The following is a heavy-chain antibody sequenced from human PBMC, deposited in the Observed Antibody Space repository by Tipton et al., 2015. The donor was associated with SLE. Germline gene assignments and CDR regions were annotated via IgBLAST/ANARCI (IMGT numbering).Heavy chain of an antibody. CDR2: INPNSGTT. V-gene: IGHV1-46*01. CDR1: GYTFTSYY. Sequence: QLVQSGAEVKKPGASVKVSCKASGYTFTSYYMHWVRQAPGQGLEWLGIINPNSGTTTYAQKFQGRISLTRDTSTSTVYMELSSLRSEETAVYYCARDGSGSGSHYLDHWGQGTLVTVSS. J-gene: IGHJ4*02. CDR3: ARDGSGSGSHYLDH. D-gene: IGHD3-10*01.